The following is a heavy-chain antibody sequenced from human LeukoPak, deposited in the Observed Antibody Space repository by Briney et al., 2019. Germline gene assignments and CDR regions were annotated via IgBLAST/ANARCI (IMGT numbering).Heavy chain of an antibody. CDR3: ARMSPYHRRYCSSTSCPQPFDY. CDR2: INHSGST. D-gene: IGHD2-2*01. Sequence: SETLSLTCAVYGGSFSGYYWSWIRQPPGKGLEWIGEINHSGSTNYNPSLKSRVTISVDTSKNQFSLKLSSVTAADTAVYYCARMSPYHRRYCSSTSCPQPFDYWGQGTLVTVSS. J-gene: IGHJ4*02. CDR1: GGSFSGYY. V-gene: IGHV4-34*01.